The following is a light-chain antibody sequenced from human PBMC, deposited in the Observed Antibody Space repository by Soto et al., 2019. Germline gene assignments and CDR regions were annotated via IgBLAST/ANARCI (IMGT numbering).Light chain of an antibody. CDR2: EVT. J-gene: IGLJ2*01. CDR1: SRDDGGYNY. Sequence: QSVLTQPPSASGPPGQSVTISCTGSSRDDGGYNYVSWYQQHPGKAPKLIIFEVTKRPSGVPDRFSGSKSANTASLTVSGLQAEDEAEYYCTSYAGANTLVFGGGTKVTVL. V-gene: IGLV2-8*01. CDR3: TSYAGANTLV.